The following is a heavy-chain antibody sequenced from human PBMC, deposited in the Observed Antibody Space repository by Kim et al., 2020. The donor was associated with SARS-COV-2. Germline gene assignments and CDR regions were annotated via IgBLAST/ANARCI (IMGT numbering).Heavy chain of an antibody. Sequence: GGSLRLSCAASGFTVSSYYMSWVRQAPGKGLEWVSVIYSGGSTYYADSVKGRFTISRDNSKNTLYLQINSLRAEDAAVYYCARNLIAAHYYYGIDVWGQG. CDR2: IYSGGST. CDR1: GFTVSSYY. V-gene: IGHV3-53*01. CDR3: ARNLIAAHYYYGIDV. J-gene: IGHJ6*02. D-gene: IGHD6-6*01.